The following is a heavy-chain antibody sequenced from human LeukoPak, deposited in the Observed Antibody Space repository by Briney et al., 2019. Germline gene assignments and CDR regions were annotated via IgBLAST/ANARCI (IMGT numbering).Heavy chain of an antibody. J-gene: IGHJ3*02. Sequence: GSLRLSCAASGFTFSSYEMNWVRQAPGKGLEWIGSMYYSGSTYYNPSLKSRVTISVDTSKNQFSLKLSSVTAADTAVYYCARVPLALHAFDIWGQGTMVTVSS. V-gene: IGHV4-39*07. CDR3: ARVPLALHAFDI. CDR2: MYYSGST. CDR1: GFTFSSYE.